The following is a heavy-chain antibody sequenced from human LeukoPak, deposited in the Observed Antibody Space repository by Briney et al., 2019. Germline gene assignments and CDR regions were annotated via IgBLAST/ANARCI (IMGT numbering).Heavy chain of an antibody. J-gene: IGHJ1*01. CDR2: VSYSGRT. V-gene: IGHV4-59*12. CDR1: GASISNYY. Sequence: SETLSLTCTVSGASISNYYWSWIRQPPGKGLECIGYVSYSGRTNHNPSLKSRVTISADTSKNQFSLKLTSVTAADTAVYYCARDSVAGTWAEYFQHWGQGIRVTVSS. CDR3: ARDSVAGTWAEYFQH. D-gene: IGHD6-19*01.